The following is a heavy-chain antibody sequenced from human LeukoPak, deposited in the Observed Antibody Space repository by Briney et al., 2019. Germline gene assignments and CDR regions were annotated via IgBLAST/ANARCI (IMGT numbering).Heavy chain of an antibody. CDR1: GDSVSSNSAA. CDR3: ARDRYSGGWFEYYFDY. CDR2: TYYRSKWYN. D-gene: IGHD6-19*01. V-gene: IGHV6-1*01. J-gene: IGHJ4*02. Sequence: SQTLSLTCAISGDSVSSNSAAWNWIRQSPSRGLEWLGRTYYRSKWYNDYAISVKSRITINPDTSKNQFSLQLNSVTPEDTAVYFCARDRYSGGWFEYYFDYWGQGTLVTVSS.